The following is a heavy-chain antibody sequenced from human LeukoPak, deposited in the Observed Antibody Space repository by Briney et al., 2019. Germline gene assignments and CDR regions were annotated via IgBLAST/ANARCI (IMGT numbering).Heavy chain of an antibody. V-gene: IGHV3-30*02. CDR3: AKGPLPDFWSGYWEGFDY. CDR1: GFTFSSYG. CDR2: IRYDGSNK. D-gene: IGHD3-3*01. Sequence: GGSLRLSCAASGFTFSSYGMHWVRQAPGKGLEWVAFIRYDGSNKYYADSVKGRFTISRDNSKNTLYLQMNSLRAEDTAVYYCAKGPLPDFWSGYWEGFDYWGQGTPVTVSS. J-gene: IGHJ4*02.